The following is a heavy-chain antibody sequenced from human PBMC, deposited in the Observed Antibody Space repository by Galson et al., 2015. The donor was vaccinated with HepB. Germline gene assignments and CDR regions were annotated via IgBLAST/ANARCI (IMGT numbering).Heavy chain of an antibody. J-gene: IGHJ4*02. CDR3: AGADSSGYYYLLGY. CDR2: IIPIFGIA. CDR1: GGTFSSYA. Sequence: SVKVSCKASGGTFSSYAISWVRQAPGQGLEWMGGIIPIFGIANYAQKFQGRVTITADKSTSTAYMELSSLRSEDTAVYYCAGADSSGYYYLLGYWGQGTLVTVSS. D-gene: IGHD3-22*01. V-gene: IGHV1-69*10.